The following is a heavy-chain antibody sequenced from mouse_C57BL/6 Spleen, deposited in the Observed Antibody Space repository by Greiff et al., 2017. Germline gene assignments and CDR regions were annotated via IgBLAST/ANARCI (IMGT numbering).Heavy chain of an antibody. CDR3: ARSENPSTMVTGFDY. V-gene: IGHV1-80*01. D-gene: IGHD2-2*01. Sequence: QVQLKESGAELVKPGASVKISCKASGYAFSSYWMNWVKQRPGKGLEWIGQIYPGDGDTNYNGKFKGKATLTADKSSSTAYMQLSSLTSEDSAVYVCARSENPSTMVTGFDYWGQGTTLTVSS. CDR1: GYAFSSYW. CDR2: IYPGDGDT. J-gene: IGHJ2*01.